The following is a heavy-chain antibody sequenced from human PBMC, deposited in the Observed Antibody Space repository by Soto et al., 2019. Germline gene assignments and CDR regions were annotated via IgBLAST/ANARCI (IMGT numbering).Heavy chain of an antibody. D-gene: IGHD6-19*01. CDR3: ARKRGIAVATNGFDP. V-gene: IGHV4-59*01. CDR2: IYYSGST. J-gene: IGHJ5*02. CDR1: GGSISSYY. Sequence: SETLSLTCTVSGGSISSYYWSWIRQPPGKGLEWIGYIYYSGSTNYNPSLKSRVTISVDTSKNQFSLKLSSVAASDTAVYYCARKRGIAVATNGFDPSGQGTLVTVSS.